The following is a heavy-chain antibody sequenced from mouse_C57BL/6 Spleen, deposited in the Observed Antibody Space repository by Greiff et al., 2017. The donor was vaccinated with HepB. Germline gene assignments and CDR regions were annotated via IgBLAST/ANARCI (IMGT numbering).Heavy chain of an antibody. Sequence: VQLQQSGAELVKPGASVKLSCKASGYTFTSYWMQWVKQRPGQGLEWIGEIDPSDSYTNYNQKFKGKATLTVDTSSSTAYMQLSSLTSEDSAVYYCARRLMRAMDYWGQGTSVTVSS. CDR1: GYTFTSYW. D-gene: IGHD6-2*01. CDR3: ARRLMRAMDY. CDR2: IDPSDSYT. J-gene: IGHJ4*01. V-gene: IGHV1-50*01.